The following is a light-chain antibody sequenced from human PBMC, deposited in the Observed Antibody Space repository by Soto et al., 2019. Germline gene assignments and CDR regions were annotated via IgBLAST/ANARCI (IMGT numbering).Light chain of an antibody. Sequence: SSELSQPPSVSVSPGRTASITCSGNNLGNKYVCWYQQKPGQSPVLVLYQDTKRPSGIPERFSGSNSGNTATLTISGTQAMDEADYYCQVWDSSTVIFGGGTKLTVL. CDR1: NLGNKY. CDR2: QDT. V-gene: IGLV3-1*01. J-gene: IGLJ2*01. CDR3: QVWDSSTVI.